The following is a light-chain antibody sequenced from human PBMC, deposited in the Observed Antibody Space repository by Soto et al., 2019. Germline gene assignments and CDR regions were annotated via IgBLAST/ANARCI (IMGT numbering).Light chain of an antibody. J-gene: IGLJ2*01. CDR1: SSDVGSYNL. V-gene: IGLV2-23*01. CDR3: CSYAGSSTLV. Sequence: QSALTQPASVSGSPGQSITISCTGTSSDVGSYNLVSWYQQHPGKAPKLMIYEGSKRPSGVSNRFSGSKSGNTASLTISGLQAEDEAYYYCCSYAGSSTLVFGGGTTLTVL. CDR2: EGS.